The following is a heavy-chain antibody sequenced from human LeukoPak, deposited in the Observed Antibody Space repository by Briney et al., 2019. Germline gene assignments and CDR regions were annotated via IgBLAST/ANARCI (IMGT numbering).Heavy chain of an antibody. CDR1: GGSISSYY. CDR3: ARHHTALVLALGD. V-gene: IGHV4-59*01. J-gene: IGHJ4*02. CDR2: IYYSGST. Sequence: SETLSLTGTVSGGSISSYYWSWIRQPPGKGLEWIGYIYYSGSTNYNPSLKSRVTISVDTSKNQFSLKLSSVTAADTAVYYCARHHTALVLALGDWGQGTLVTVSS. D-gene: IGHD5-18*01.